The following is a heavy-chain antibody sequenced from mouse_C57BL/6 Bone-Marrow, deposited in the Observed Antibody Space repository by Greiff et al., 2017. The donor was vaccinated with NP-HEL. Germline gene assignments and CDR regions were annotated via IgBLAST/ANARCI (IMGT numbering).Heavy chain of an antibody. CDR3: ARGYYYGSDWYFDV. Sequence: EVQRVESGGGLVKPGGSLKLSCAASGFTFSSYAMSWVRQTPEKRLEWVATISDGGSYTYYPDNVKGRFTISRDNAKNNLYLQMSHLKSEDTAMYYCARGYYYGSDWYFDVWGTGTTVTVSS. CDR1: GFTFSSYA. D-gene: IGHD1-1*01. V-gene: IGHV5-4*01. CDR2: ISDGGSYT. J-gene: IGHJ1*03.